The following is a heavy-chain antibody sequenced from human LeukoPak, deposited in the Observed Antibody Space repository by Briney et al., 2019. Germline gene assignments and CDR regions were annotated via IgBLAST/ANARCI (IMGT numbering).Heavy chain of an antibody. Sequence: SETLSLTCTVSGGSISSGDYYWSWIRQPPGKGLEWIGYIFYSGSTYYNPSLKSRVTISLDTSKNQFSLRLTSVRAADTAVYFCARPTFSGYYSGPFDIWGQGTIVTVSS. V-gene: IGHV4-30-4*01. CDR2: IFYSGST. CDR3: ARPTFSGYYSGPFDI. CDR1: GGSISSGDYY. J-gene: IGHJ3*02. D-gene: IGHD3-22*01.